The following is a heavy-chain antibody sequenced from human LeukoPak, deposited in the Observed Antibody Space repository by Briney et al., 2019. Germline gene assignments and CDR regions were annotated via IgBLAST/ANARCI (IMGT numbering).Heavy chain of an antibody. D-gene: IGHD3-16*01. V-gene: IGHV3-23*01. CDR1: GFTFSSYG. CDR3: AKDDDWGRYKH. J-gene: IGHJ1*01. CDR2: ISGSGGST. Sequence: EAGGSLRLSCAASGFTFSSYGMRWVRQAPGKGLEWVSAISGSGGSTYYADSVRGRFTISRDNFKNTLSLQVNSLRAEDTAMYYCAKDDDWGRYKHWGQGTLVTVSS.